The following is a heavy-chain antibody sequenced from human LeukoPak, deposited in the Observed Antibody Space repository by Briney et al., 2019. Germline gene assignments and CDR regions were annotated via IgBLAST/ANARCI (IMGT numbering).Heavy chain of an antibody. Sequence: GGSLRLSCAASGFTFSTYTMNWVRQAPGKGLEWVSSISGSSDYIFYADSVKGRFTISRDNAKNSLYLQMNSLRAEDTAVYYCAKIMTLLWFGEPLDYFDYWGQGTLVTVSS. D-gene: IGHD3-10*01. CDR1: GFTFSTYT. J-gene: IGHJ4*02. CDR3: AKIMTLLWFGEPLDYFDY. CDR2: ISGSSDYI. V-gene: IGHV3-21*01.